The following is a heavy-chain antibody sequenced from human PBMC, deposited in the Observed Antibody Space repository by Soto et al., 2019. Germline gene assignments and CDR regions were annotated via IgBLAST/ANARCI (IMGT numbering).Heavy chain of an antibody. CDR1: GFTFSSYG. V-gene: IGHV3-33*01. Sequence: QVQLVESGGGVVQPGRSLRLSCAASGFTFSSYGMHWVRQAPGKGLEWVAVIWYDGSNKYYADSVKGRFTISRDNSKNTLYLQMNSLRAEDTAVYYCARDARADFWSGYYPKDWGQGTLVTVSS. D-gene: IGHD3-3*01. CDR3: ARDARADFWSGYYPKD. CDR2: IWYDGSNK. J-gene: IGHJ4*02.